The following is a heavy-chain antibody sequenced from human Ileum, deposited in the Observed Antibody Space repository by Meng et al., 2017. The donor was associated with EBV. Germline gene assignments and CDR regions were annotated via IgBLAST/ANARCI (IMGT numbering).Heavy chain of an antibody. J-gene: IGHJ5*02. CDR1: GFTFSSHG. V-gene: IGHV3-33*01. CDR2: IWYDGSDE. CDR3: ARQVPHDL. Sequence: QGELVESGGGVVQPGRSLRLSCTGSGFTFSSHGMHWVRQAPGRGLEWVGLIWYDGSDEFYSDSVKGRFTISRDNSKNTVYLQMESLRVEDTAVYYCARQVPHDLWGQGTLVTVSS. D-gene: IGHD4/OR15-4a*01.